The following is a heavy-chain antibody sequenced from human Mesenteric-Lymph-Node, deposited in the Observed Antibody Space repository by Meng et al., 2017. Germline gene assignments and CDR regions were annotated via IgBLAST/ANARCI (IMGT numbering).Heavy chain of an antibody. CDR2: IYYSGST. J-gene: IGHJ5*02. Sequence: VQLSWSGPGLVKPSQTLSLTGTVSGGSVSSGGYYWTWIRQHPGKGLEWFGHIYYSGSTFYNPSLKSRVTISVDTSKNQLSLKLSSMTAADTAVYYCARYVFDSSSLYSNWFDPWGQGTLVTVSS. D-gene: IGHD3-22*01. V-gene: IGHV4-31*03. CDR1: GGSVSSGGYY. CDR3: ARYVFDSSSLYSNWFDP.